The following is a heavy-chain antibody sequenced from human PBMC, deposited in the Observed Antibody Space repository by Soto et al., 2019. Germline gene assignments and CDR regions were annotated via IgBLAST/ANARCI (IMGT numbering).Heavy chain of an antibody. Sequence: QVQLQQWGKGLLKPSETLSLTCAVYGGSFSGYYWTWIRQPPGTGLEWIGEINHSGSTNYNPSLKSRVTISVDTSKNQFSLKLTSVTAADTAVYYCARDQITGLFDYWGQGTLVTVSS. D-gene: IGHD2-8*02. CDR2: INHSGST. CDR1: GGSFSGYY. J-gene: IGHJ4*02. CDR3: ARDQITGLFDY. V-gene: IGHV4-34*01.